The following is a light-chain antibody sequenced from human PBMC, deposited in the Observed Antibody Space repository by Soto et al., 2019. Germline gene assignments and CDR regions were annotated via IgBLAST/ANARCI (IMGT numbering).Light chain of an antibody. Sequence: EIVLTQSPATLSLSPGERATLSCRASQSVSSYLAWYQQKRGQAPRLLIYGASYRAAGTPTRFSGSGSGTDFTLTISSLEPEDFAVYYCQQRSNWPPTFGQGTKVDIK. V-gene: IGKV3-11*01. J-gene: IGKJ1*01. CDR1: QSVSSY. CDR3: QQRSNWPPT. CDR2: GAS.